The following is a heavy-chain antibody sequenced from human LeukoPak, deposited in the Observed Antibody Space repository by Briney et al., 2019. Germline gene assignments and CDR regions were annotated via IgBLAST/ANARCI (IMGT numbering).Heavy chain of an antibody. CDR3: ARGSSRLLYYFDY. CDR2: ISYDGSNK. Sequence: PGGSLRLSCAASEFTFSSYAMHWVRQAPGKGLEWVAVISYDGSNKYYADSVKGRFTISRDNSKNTLYLQMNSLRAEDTAVYYCARGSSRLLYYFDYWGQGTLVTVSS. J-gene: IGHJ4*02. V-gene: IGHV3-30-3*01. CDR1: EFTFSSYA. D-gene: IGHD6-19*01.